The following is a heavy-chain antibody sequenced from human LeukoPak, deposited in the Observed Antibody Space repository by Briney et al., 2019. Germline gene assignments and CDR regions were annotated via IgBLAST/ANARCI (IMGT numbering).Heavy chain of an antibody. J-gene: IGHJ5*02. CDR2: IIPIFGIA. V-gene: IGHV1-69*04. CDR1: GGTFSSYA. Sequence: GASVKVSCTASGGTFSSYAISWVRQAPGQGLEWMGRIIPIFGIANYAQKFQGRVTITADKSTSTAYMELSSLRSEDTAVYYCARAPLFGFDPWGQGTLVTVSS. CDR3: ARAPLFGFDP.